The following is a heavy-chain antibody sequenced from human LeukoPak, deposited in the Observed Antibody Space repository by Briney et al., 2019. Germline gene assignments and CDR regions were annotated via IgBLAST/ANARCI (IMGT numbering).Heavy chain of an antibody. CDR3: AGGTTVTTVSCDY. J-gene: IGHJ4*02. CDR1: GGSISSYY. V-gene: IGHV4-59*08. Sequence: PSETLSLTCTVSGGSISSYYWSWIRQPPGKGLEWIGYIYYSGSTNYNPSLKSRVTISVDTSKNQFSLKLSSVTAADTAVYYCAGGTTVTTVSCDYCGQGTLVTVSS. D-gene: IGHD4-17*01. CDR2: IYYSGST.